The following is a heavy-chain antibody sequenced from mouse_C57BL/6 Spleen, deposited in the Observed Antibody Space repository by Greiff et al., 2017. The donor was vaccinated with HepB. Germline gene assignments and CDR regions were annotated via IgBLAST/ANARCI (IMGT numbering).Heavy chain of an antibody. Sequence: EVQVVESGGGLVKPGGSLKLSCAASGFTFSSYAMSWVRQTPEKRLEWVATISDGGSYTYYPDNVKGRFTISRDNAKNNLYLQMSHLKSEDTAMYYCARDFPYYYGSSQRYFDVWGTGTTVTVSS. D-gene: IGHD1-1*01. CDR2: ISDGGSYT. CDR3: ARDFPYYYGSSQRYFDV. V-gene: IGHV5-4*01. J-gene: IGHJ1*03. CDR1: GFTFSSYA.